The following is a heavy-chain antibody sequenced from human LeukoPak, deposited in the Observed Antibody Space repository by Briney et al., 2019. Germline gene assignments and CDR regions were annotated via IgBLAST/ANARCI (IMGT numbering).Heavy chain of an antibody. CDR3: ATGGTYYYGNTTYHTFDY. CDR2: FDPEDGKT. J-gene: IGHJ4*02. V-gene: IGHV1-24*01. D-gene: IGHD3-10*01. CDR1: GYTLAEVS. Sequence: ASVKVSCKVSGYTLAEVSIHWVRLAPGKGLEWMGGFDPEDGKTFYAQKFQGRVSMTEDTSTDTANMDLSSLRSEDTAVYYCATGGTYYYGNTTYHTFDYWGQGTLLTVSS.